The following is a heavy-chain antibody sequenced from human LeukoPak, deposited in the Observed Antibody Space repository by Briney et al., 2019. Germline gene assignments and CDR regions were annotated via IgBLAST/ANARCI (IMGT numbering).Heavy chain of an antibody. Sequence: GGSLRLSCAASGFTFSSYAMSWVRQAPGKGLEWVSAISGSGGSTYYADSVKGRFTVSRDNAKNSLYLQMNSLRAEDTAVYYCARGGAMVRGVSPLDFWSQGTLVTVSS. D-gene: IGHD3-10*01. CDR1: GFTFSSYA. V-gene: IGHV3-23*01. CDR3: ARGGAMVRGVSPLDF. CDR2: ISGSGGST. J-gene: IGHJ4*02.